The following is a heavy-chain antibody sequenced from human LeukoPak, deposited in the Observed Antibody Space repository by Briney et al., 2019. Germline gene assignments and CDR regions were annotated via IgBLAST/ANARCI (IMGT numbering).Heavy chain of an antibody. CDR3: AKGHYYDSGSLDY. CDR2: IGGSGGST. CDR1: GFTFSSYG. V-gene: IGHV3-23*01. J-gene: IGHJ4*02. Sequence: GGSLRLSCAASGFTFSSYGMSWVRQAPGKGLEWVSAIGGSGGSTYYADSVKGRFTISRDNSKNTLYVQMNSLRAEDTAVYYCAKGHYYDSGSLDYWGQGTLVTVSS. D-gene: IGHD3-10*01.